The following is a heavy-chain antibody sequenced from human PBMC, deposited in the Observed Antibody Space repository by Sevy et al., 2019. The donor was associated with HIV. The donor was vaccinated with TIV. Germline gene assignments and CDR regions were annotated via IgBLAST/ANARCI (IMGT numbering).Heavy chain of an antibody. Sequence: GGSLRLSCAASGFTFSSYAMHWVRQAPGKGLEWVAVISYDGSNKYYADSVKGRFTISRDNSKNTLYLQMNSLRAEDTAVYYCARVGPTSGSYLPDYYYGMDVWGQWTTVTVSS. CDR3: ARVGPTSGSYLPDYYYGMDV. CDR2: ISYDGSNK. D-gene: IGHD1-26*01. J-gene: IGHJ6*02. CDR1: GFTFSSYA. V-gene: IGHV3-30*04.